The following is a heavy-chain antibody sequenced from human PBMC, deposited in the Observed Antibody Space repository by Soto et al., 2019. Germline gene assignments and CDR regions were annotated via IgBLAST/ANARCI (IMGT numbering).Heavy chain of an antibody. CDR1: SDSISSDY. J-gene: IGHJ4*02. V-gene: IGHV4-59*01. D-gene: IGHD3-22*01. CDR3: ARYRISSGDHDYFDY. Sequence: SETLSLPCTVSSDSISSDYWSWIRQPPGKGLEWVGYIYYSGSTKYNPSLKSRVTMSVDTSKNQFSLKLGTVTAADAAVYYCARYRISSGDHDYFDYWGQGSLVNVS. CDR2: IYYSGST.